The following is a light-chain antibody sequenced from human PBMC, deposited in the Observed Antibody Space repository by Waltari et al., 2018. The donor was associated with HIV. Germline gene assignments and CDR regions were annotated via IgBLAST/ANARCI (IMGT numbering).Light chain of an antibody. Sequence: AVTQPAPASGLPGRSTTISCTGGDSDFGLYNFVSWYQQHSGTPPKLILYDADSRASGVSDLFSGSMSGNTASLTISGLRAEDEAHYYCASFTGDNTVMFGGGTEVTVL. CDR3: ASFTGDNTVM. CDR1: DSDFGLYNF. J-gene: IGLJ3*02. V-gene: IGLV2-14*03. CDR2: DAD.